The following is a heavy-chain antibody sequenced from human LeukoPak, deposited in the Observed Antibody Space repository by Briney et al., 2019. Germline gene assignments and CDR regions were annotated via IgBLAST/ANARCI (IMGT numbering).Heavy chain of an antibody. J-gene: IGHJ5*02. Sequence: PGRSLRLSCAASGFTFDDYAMHWVRQAPGKGLEWDSGISWNSGSIGYADSVKGRFTISRDNAKNSLYLQMNSLRAEDTALCYCARDYGDYWWFDPWGQGTLVTVSS. CDR1: GFTFDDYA. D-gene: IGHD4-17*01. CDR2: ISWNSGSI. V-gene: IGHV3-9*01. CDR3: ARDYGDYWWFDP.